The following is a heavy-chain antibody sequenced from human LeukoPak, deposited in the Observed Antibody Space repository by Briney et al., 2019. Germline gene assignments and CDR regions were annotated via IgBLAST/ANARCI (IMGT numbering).Heavy chain of an antibody. CDR2: ISAYNGNT. CDR3: ARGGTGSGWYGVPFDY. V-gene: IGHV1-18*01. J-gene: IGHJ4*02. Sequence: ASVKVSCKASGGTFSSYTISWVRQAPGQGLEWMGWISAYNGNTNYAQKLQGRVTMTTDTSTSTAYMELRSLRSDDTAVYYCARGGTGSGWYGVPFDYWGQGTLVTVSS. D-gene: IGHD6-19*01. CDR1: GGTFSSYT.